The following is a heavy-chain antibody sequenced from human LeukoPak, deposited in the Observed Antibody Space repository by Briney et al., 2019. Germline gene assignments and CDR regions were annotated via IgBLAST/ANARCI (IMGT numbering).Heavy chain of an antibody. D-gene: IGHD5-24*01. CDR3: ARGAGRWLQFDAFDI. CDR2: ISGSGGST. J-gene: IGHJ3*02. V-gene: IGHV3-23*01. Sequence: PGGSLRLSCAASGFTFSSYALSWVRQAPGKGLEWVSAISGSGGSTYYADSVKGRFTISRDNSKNTLYLQMNSLRAEDTAVYYCARGAGRWLQFDAFDIWGQGTMVTVSS. CDR1: GFTFSSYA.